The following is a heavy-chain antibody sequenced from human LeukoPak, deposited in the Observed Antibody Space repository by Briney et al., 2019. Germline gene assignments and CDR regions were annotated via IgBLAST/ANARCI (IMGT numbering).Heavy chain of an antibody. Sequence: GGSLRLSCAASGFTFSSYGMHWVRQAPGKGLEWVAVISYDGSNKYYADSVKGRFTISRDNSKNTLYLQMNSLRAEDTAVYYCAKDLRSGLHQYYFDYWGQGTLVTISS. D-gene: IGHD2-15*01. J-gene: IGHJ4*02. CDR3: AKDLRSGLHQYYFDY. CDR2: ISYDGSNK. CDR1: GFTFSSYG. V-gene: IGHV3-30*18.